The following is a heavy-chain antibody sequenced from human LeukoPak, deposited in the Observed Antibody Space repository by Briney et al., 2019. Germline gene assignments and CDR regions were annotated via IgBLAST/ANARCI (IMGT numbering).Heavy chain of an antibody. CDR2: ISGSGGST. CDR1: AFTFSRSA. Sequence: GGSLRLSCAASAFTFSRSAMSWVRQAPGKGLEWVSAISGSGGSTYYADSVKGRFTISRDNSKNTLYLQMNSLRAEDTAVYYCAKLGGGYYDSSGYPTELGYWGQGTLVTVSS. J-gene: IGHJ4*02. V-gene: IGHV3-23*01. CDR3: AKLGGGYYDSSGYPTELGY. D-gene: IGHD3-22*01.